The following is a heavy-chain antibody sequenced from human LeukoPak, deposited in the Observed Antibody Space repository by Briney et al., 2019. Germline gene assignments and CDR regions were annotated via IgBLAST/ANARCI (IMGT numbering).Heavy chain of an antibody. J-gene: IGHJ4*02. Sequence: GGSLRLSCAASGFTFSDYYMSWVRQAPGKGLEWVAHIKQDGSEKYYVDSVKGRFTISRDNSKNTLYLQMGSLRAEDMAVYYCARESLSYYDSSGSYSYYFDYWGQGTLVTVSS. D-gene: IGHD3-22*01. V-gene: IGHV3-7*01. CDR3: ARESLSYYDSSGSYSYYFDY. CDR1: GFTFSDYY. CDR2: IKQDGSEK.